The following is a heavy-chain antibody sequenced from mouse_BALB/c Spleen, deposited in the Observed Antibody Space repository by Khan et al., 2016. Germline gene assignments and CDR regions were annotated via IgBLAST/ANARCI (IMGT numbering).Heavy chain of an antibody. D-gene: IGHD2-3*01. J-gene: IGHJ4*01. CDR2: IWSDGST. CDR1: GFSLTSYG. Sequence: VQLQESGPGLVAPSQSLSITCTVSGFSLTSYGVHWVRQPPGKGLEWLVVIWSDGSTTYNSALKSRLSISKANSKSQVFLKMNSLQTDDTAMYYWARRDDGGGAMDYWGQGTSVTVSS. V-gene: IGHV2-6*02. CDR3: ARRDDGGGAMDY.